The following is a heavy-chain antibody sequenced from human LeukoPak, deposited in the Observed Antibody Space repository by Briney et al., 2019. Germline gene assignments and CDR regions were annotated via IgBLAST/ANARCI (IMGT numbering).Heavy chain of an antibody. V-gene: IGHV1-18*01. J-gene: IGHJ4*02. CDR1: GYTFTSYG. CDR3: ARDHSDSSGWWGNRPFDY. Sequence: GASVKVSCKASGYTFTSYGISWVRQAPGQGLEWMGWISAYNGNTNYAQKLQGRVTMTTDTSTSTAYMELRSLRSDDTAVYYCARDHSDSSGWWGNRPFDYWGQGTLVTVSS. CDR2: ISAYNGNT. D-gene: IGHD6-19*01.